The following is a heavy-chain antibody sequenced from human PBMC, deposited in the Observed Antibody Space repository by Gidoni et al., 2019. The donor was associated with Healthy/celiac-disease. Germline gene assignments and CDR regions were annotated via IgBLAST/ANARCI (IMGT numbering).Heavy chain of an antibody. D-gene: IGHD2-15*01. CDR3: ARGPYIVVVVAATRVRYGMDV. Sequence: QVQLQQWGAGLLKPSETLSLTCAVYGGSFSGYSWSWIRQPPGKGLEWIGEINHSGSTNYNPSLKSRVTRAVDTSKNQFSLKLSSVTAADTAVYYCARGPYIVVVVAATRVRYGMDVWGQGTTVTVSS. V-gene: IGHV4-34*01. CDR1: GGSFSGYS. CDR2: INHSGST. J-gene: IGHJ6*02.